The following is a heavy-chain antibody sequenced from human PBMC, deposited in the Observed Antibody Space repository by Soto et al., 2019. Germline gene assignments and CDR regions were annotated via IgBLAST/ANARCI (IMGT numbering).Heavy chain of an antibody. CDR3: ARGRRYDFWSGYYTGVYYFDH. Sequence: SETLSLTCAVYGGSFSGYYWSWIRQPPGKGLEWIGEINHSGSTNYNPSLKSRVTISVDTSKNQFSLKLSSVTAADTAVYYCARGRRYDFWSGYYTGVYYFDHWGRGTLVTVSS. J-gene: IGHJ4*02. CDR1: GGSFSGYY. D-gene: IGHD3-3*01. V-gene: IGHV4-34*01. CDR2: INHSGST.